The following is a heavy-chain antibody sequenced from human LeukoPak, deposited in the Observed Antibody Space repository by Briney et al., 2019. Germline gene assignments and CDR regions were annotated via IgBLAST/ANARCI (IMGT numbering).Heavy chain of an antibody. V-gene: IGHV3-7*01. Sequence: GGSLRLSCAASGFTFSNYWMSWVRQAPGKGLEWVANIKQDGSEKLYVDSLKGRFAISRDNAKNSLYLQMNSLRAEDTAVYYCARDADVDIVATIGNWFDPWGQGTLVTVSS. J-gene: IGHJ5*02. CDR3: ARDADVDIVATIGNWFDP. D-gene: IGHD5-12*01. CDR2: IKQDGSEK. CDR1: GFTFSNYW.